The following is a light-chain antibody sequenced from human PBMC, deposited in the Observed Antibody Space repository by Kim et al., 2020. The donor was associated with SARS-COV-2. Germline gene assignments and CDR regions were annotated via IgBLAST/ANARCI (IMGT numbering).Light chain of an antibody. CDR2: AAS. V-gene: IGKV1-39*01. CDR3: QQTYISPFT. J-gene: IGKJ3*01. CDR1: QNINSH. Sequence: DIQMTQSPSSLSASVGDRVTITCRTSQNINSHLNWYHQKPGRAPKLLIYAASTLQGGVPSRFSGGGSETDFTLTISSLQPEDFATYFCQQTYISPFTFGPGTKMDIK.